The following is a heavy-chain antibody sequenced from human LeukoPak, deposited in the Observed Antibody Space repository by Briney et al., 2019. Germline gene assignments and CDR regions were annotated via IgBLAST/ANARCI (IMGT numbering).Heavy chain of an antibody. J-gene: IGHJ3*02. CDR1: GYTFTGYY. CDR3: ARVGDGLNDAFDI. D-gene: IGHD5-24*01. Sequence: ASVKVSCKASGYTFTGYYMNWVRQAPGQGLEWMGRINPNSGGTNYAQKFRGRVTMTRDTSISTAYMELSRLRSDDTAVYYCARVGDGLNDAFDIWGRGTMVTVSS. CDR2: INPNSGGT. V-gene: IGHV1-2*06.